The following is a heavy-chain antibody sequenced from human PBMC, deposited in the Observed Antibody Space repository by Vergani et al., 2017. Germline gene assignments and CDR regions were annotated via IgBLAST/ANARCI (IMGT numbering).Heavy chain of an antibody. CDR1: GGPISSSSYY. CDR2: IYYSGST. Sequence: QLQLQESGPGLVKPSETLSLTCTVSGGPISSSSYYWGWIRQPPGKGLEWIGSIYYSGSTYYNPSLKSRVTISVDTSKNQFSLKLSSVTAADTAVYYCARHGYYYGSGSYLGFDYWGQGTLVTVSS. D-gene: IGHD3-10*01. CDR3: ARHGYYYGSGSYLGFDY. J-gene: IGHJ4*02. V-gene: IGHV4-39*01.